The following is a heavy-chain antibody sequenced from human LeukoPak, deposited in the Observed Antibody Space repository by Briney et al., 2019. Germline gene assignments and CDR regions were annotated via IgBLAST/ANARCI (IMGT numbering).Heavy chain of an antibody. CDR1: GYTFTSYY. Sequence: ASVKVSCKASGYTFTSYYMHWVRQAPGQGLEWMGIINPSGGRTSYAQKFQGRVTMTRDMSTSIVYMELSSLRSEDTAVYYCARGLLRYFDWLLRSDAFDIWGQGTMVTVSS. CDR2: INPSGGRT. D-gene: IGHD3-9*01. J-gene: IGHJ3*02. V-gene: IGHV1-46*01. CDR3: ARGLLRYFDWLLRSDAFDI.